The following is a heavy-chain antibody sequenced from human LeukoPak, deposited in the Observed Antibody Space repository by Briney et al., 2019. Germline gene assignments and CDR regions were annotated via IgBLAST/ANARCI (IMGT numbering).Heavy chain of an antibody. V-gene: IGHV3-11*01. Sequence: PGGSLRLSCAASGFTFSNYYMSWIRQAPGKGLEWVSYISSSGSTIYYADSVKGRFTISRDNAKNSLYLQMNSLRAEDTAVYYCARELMTTVTMPFDYWGQGTLVTVSS. CDR3: ARELMTTVTMPFDY. CDR1: GFTFSNYY. D-gene: IGHD4-17*01. J-gene: IGHJ4*02. CDR2: ISSSGSTI.